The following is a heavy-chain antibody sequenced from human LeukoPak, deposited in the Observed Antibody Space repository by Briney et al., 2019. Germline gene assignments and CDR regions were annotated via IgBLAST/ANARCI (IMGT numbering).Heavy chain of an antibody. D-gene: IGHD1-26*01. CDR3: ARDSGSYTFDY. J-gene: IGHJ4*02. CDR2: ISSSGTTI. CDR1: GFTFSDYY. Sequence: GGSLRLSCAASGFTFSDYYMSWIRQAPGKGLEWLSYISSSGTTIYYADSVKGRFTISRDNAKNSLYLQMNSLRAEDTAVYYCARDSGSYTFDYWGQGTLVTVSS. V-gene: IGHV3-11*04.